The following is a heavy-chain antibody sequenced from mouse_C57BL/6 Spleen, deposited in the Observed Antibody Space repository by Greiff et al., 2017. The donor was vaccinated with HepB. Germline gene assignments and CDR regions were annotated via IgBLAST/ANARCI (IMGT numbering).Heavy chain of an antibody. Sequence: VQLQQPGAELVRPGSSVKLSCKASGYTFTSYWMHWVKQRPIQGLEWIGNIDPSDSETHYSQKFKDKATLTVDKSSSTAYMQLSSLTSEDSAVYYCAREGDSSGYFDYWGQGTTLTVSS. D-gene: IGHD3-2*02. CDR2: IDPSDSET. J-gene: IGHJ2*01. CDR1: GYTFTSYW. CDR3: AREGDSSGYFDY. V-gene: IGHV1-52*01.